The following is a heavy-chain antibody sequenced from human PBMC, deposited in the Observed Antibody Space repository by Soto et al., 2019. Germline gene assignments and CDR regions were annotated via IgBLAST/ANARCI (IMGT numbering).Heavy chain of an antibody. Sequence: QVQLVQSGAEVKKPGASVKVSCKASGYTFTSYGISWVRQAPGQGLEWMGWISAYNGNTNYAQKLQGRVTMTTDTSRXTAYMELRSLRSDDTAVYYCARDSPIGGAVAEKDYWGQGTLVTVSS. V-gene: IGHV1-18*01. D-gene: IGHD6-19*01. J-gene: IGHJ4*02. CDR3: ARDSPIGGAVAEKDY. CDR2: ISAYNGNT. CDR1: GYTFTSYG.